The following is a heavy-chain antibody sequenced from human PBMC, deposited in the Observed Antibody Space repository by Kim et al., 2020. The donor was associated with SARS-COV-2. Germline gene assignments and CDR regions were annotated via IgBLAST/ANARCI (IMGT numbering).Heavy chain of an antibody. CDR2: ISYDGSNK. Sequence: GGSLRLSCAASGFTFSSYGMHWVRQAPGKGLEWVAVISYDGSNKYYADSVKGRFTISRDNSKNTLYLQMNSLRAEDTAVYYCAKGCRTWQWLVPSWFDPWGQGTLVTVSS. CDR1: GFTFSSYG. D-gene: IGHD6-19*01. J-gene: IGHJ5*02. V-gene: IGHV3-30*18. CDR3: AKGCRTWQWLVPSWFDP.